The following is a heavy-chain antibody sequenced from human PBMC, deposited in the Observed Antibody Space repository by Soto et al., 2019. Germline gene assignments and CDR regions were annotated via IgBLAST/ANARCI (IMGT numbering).Heavy chain of an antibody. Sequence: PSETLSLTCTVSGGSVSSYYWSWIRQPPGKGLEWIGYIYYSGSTNYNPSLKSRVTISVDTSKNQFSLKLSSVTAADTAVYYCASSAELNYDFWSGSMSRYYYYYMDVWGKGTTVTV. D-gene: IGHD3-3*01. CDR1: GGSVSSYY. CDR2: IYYSGST. V-gene: IGHV4-59*02. J-gene: IGHJ6*03. CDR3: ASSAELNYDFWSGSMSRYYYYYMDV.